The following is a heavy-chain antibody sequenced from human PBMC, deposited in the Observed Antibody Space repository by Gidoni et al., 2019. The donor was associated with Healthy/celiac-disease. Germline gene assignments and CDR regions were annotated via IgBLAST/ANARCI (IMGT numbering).Heavy chain of an antibody. CDR3: ARAAGGSPEGDDAFDI. J-gene: IGHJ3*02. D-gene: IGHD1-26*01. CDR2: ISSSSSYI. Sequence: EVQLVESGGGLVKPGGSLRLSCAASGFTFSSHSMNWVRQAPGKGLEWVSSISSSSSYIYYADSVKGRFTISRDNAKNSLYLQMNSLRAEDTAVYYCARAAGGSPEGDDAFDIWGQGTMVTVSS. CDR1: GFTFSSHS. V-gene: IGHV3-21*01.